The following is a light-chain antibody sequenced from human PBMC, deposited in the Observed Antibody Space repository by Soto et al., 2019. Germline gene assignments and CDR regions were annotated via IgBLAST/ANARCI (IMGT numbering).Light chain of an antibody. J-gene: IGLJ2*01. CDR1: RSNIGAGYV. CDR2: DNT. CDR3: QSYDTSLSASV. V-gene: IGLV1-40*01. Sequence: QPVLTQPPSVSGAPGQRVTISCTGSRSNIGAGYVVHWYQQLPGTAPKLLIYDNTNRPSGVPDRFSASESGTSASLAITGLQSEDEADYYCQSYDTSLSASVFGGGTKLTVL.